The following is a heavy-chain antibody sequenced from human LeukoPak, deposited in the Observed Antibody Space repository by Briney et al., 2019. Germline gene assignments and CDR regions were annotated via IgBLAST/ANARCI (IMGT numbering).Heavy chain of an antibody. CDR3: ARRWPSYSSSQRGFDC. D-gene: IGHD6-13*01. Sequence: GESLKISCKGSGYSFTSYWISWVRQMPGKGLEWMGRIDPSDSYTNYSPSFQGHVTISADKSISTAYLQWSSLKASDTAMHYCARRWPSYSSSQRGFDCWGQGTLVTVSS. V-gene: IGHV5-10-1*01. J-gene: IGHJ4*02. CDR1: GYSFTSYW. CDR2: IDPSDSYT.